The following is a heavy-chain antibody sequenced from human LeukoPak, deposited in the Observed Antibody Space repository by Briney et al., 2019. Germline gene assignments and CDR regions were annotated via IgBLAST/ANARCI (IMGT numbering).Heavy chain of an antibody. D-gene: IGHD3-22*01. CDR1: GFTFSSYS. V-gene: IGHV3-21*01. CDR2: ISSSSSYI. J-gene: IGHJ4*02. CDR3: ARPQLVYYYDSSGYLNY. Sequence: GGSLRLSCAASGFTFSSYSMNWVRQAPGKGLEWVSSISSSSSYIYYADSVKGRFTISRDNSKNTLYLQMNSLRAEDTAVYYCARPQLVYYYDSSGYLNYWGQGTLVTVSS.